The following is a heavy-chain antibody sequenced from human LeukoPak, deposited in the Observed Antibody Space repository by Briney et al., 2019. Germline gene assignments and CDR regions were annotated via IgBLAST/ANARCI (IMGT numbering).Heavy chain of an antibody. Sequence: PSETLSLTCTVSGGSISSYYWSWIRQPPGKGLEWIGYIYYSGSTNYNPSLKSRVTISVDKSKNQFSLKLSSVTAADTAVYYCARDGGNSLGYWGQGTLVTVSS. D-gene: IGHD4-23*01. CDR1: GGSISSYY. V-gene: IGHV4-59*12. J-gene: IGHJ4*02. CDR2: IYYSGST. CDR3: ARDGGNSLGY.